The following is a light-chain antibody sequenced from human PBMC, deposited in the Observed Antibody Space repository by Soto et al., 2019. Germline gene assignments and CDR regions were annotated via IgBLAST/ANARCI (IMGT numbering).Light chain of an antibody. CDR3: QQYNTWPPIT. Sequence: EIVMTQSPATLSVSPRERATLSCRASQSVSSKLAWYQQKPGQAPRLLIYGASTRATGIPARFSGSGSGTEFTLTISSLQSEDFAVYYCQQYNTWPPITFGQGTRLEIK. CDR2: GAS. J-gene: IGKJ5*01. CDR1: QSVSSK. V-gene: IGKV3-15*01.